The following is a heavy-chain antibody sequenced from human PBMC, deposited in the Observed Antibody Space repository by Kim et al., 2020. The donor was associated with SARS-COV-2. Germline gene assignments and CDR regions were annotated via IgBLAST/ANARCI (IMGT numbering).Heavy chain of an antibody. D-gene: IGHD7-27*01. J-gene: IGHJ4*02. CDR1: GFTFSTYA. V-gene: IGHV3-23*01. Sequence: GGSLRLSCTASGFTFSTYAMTWVRQAPGKGLEWVSAITAYSDTTYYADSVKGRFTISRDISKNTLYLQMNSLRAEDTAIYYCAKDLGRDPHPAPHWGQGTLVTVSS. CDR3: AKDLGRDPHPAPH. CDR2: ITAYSDTT.